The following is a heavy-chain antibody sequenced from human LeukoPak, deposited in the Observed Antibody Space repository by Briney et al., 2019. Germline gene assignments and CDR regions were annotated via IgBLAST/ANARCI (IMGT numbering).Heavy chain of an antibody. Sequence: GGSLRLSCAASGFPFSNYWMHWVRQAPGKGLVWVSRVNSDGSTTNYADSVKGRFTISRDNAESTLYMRMNSLRPEDTAVYYCARGYYSSSRFDSWGQGTLVTVSS. V-gene: IGHV3-74*01. D-gene: IGHD6-13*01. J-gene: IGHJ4*02. CDR1: GFPFSNYW. CDR3: ARGYYSSSRFDS. CDR2: VNSDGSTT.